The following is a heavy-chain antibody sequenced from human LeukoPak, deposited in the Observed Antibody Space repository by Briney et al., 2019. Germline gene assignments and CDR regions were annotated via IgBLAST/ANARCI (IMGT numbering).Heavy chain of an antibody. V-gene: IGHV3-23*01. Sequence: PGGSLRLSCAASGFTFSSYAMSWVRQAPGKGLEWVSGISGSGGTTHYADSVKGRFTISRDNSKNTLFLQMNSLRAEDTAVYYCAKVTPTFGGVIDNFDYWGQGTLVTVSS. J-gene: IGHJ4*02. D-gene: IGHD3-16*02. CDR2: ISGSGGTT. CDR1: GFTFSSYA. CDR3: AKVTPTFGGVIDNFDY.